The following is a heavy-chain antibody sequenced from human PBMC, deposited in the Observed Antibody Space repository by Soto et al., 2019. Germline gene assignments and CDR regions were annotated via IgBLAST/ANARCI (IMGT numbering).Heavy chain of an antibody. V-gene: IGHV1-2*04. CDR3: ARFGSSYYGMDV. CDR2: INPNSGGT. Sequence: ASVKVSCKASGYTFTGYYMHWVRQAPGQGLEWMGWINPNSGGTNYAQKFQGWVTMTGDTSISTAYMELSRLRSDDTAVYYCARFGSSYYGMDVWGQGTTVTVSS. J-gene: IGHJ6*02. CDR1: GYTFTGYY. D-gene: IGHD3-16*01.